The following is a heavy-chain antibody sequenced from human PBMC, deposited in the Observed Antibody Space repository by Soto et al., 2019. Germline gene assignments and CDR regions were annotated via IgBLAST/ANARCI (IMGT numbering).Heavy chain of an antibody. J-gene: IGHJ4*02. CDR2: IHTYNGNT. D-gene: IGHD6-6*01. V-gene: IGHV1-18*01. CDR3: ARDAQYSSRRHTLAD. Sequence: ASVKVSCKASGYTFTDYGISWVRQAPGQGLEWMGWIHTYNGNTNYAQKVQGRVTMTTDSSTSTAYMELRSLRSDDTAVYYCARDAQYSSRRHTLADWGQGTLVTVSS. CDR1: GYTFTDYG.